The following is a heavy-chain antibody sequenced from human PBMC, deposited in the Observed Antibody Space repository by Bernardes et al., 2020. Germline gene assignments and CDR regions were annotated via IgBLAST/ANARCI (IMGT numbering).Heavy chain of an antibody. Sequence: SETLSLTCTVSGGSISSGDYYWSWIRQPPGKGLEWIGYIYYSGSTYYNPSLKSRVTISVDTSKNQFSLKLSSVTAADTAVYYCASAVRLYGDYFASPDYWGQGTLVTVSS. CDR1: GGSISSGDYY. V-gene: IGHV4-30-4*01. CDR3: ASAVRLYGDYFASPDY. D-gene: IGHD4-17*01. J-gene: IGHJ4*02. CDR2: IYYSGST.